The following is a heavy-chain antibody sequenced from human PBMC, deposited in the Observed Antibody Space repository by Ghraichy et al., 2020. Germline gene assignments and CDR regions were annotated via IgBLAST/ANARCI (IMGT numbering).Heavy chain of an antibody. D-gene: IGHD1-26*01. V-gene: IGHV3-30*02. Sequence: GSLRLSCAASGFTFSNSGMQWVRQAPGEGLEWLSFIRYDGSDKYYADSVKGRFTIFRDNSKNTLYLQMSSLRPEDTAVYYCARWDRAFDVWGQGTMVTVSS. CDR3: ARWDRAFDV. CDR1: GFTFSNSG. J-gene: IGHJ3*01. CDR2: IRYDGSDK.